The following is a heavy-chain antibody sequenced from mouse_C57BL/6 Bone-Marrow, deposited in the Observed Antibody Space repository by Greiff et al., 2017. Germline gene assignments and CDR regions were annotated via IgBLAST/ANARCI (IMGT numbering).Heavy chain of an antibody. CDR1: GFSLTSYG. CDR3: ARHGYYGSSYVAMDY. Sequence: QVQLKESGPGLVAPSQSLSITCTVSGFSLTSYGVHWVRQPPGKGLEWLVVIWSDGSTTYNSALKSRLSISKDNSKSQVFLKMNSLQTDDTAMYYCARHGYYGSSYVAMDYWGQGTSVTVSS. V-gene: IGHV2-6-1*01. J-gene: IGHJ4*01. D-gene: IGHD1-1*01. CDR2: IWSDGST.